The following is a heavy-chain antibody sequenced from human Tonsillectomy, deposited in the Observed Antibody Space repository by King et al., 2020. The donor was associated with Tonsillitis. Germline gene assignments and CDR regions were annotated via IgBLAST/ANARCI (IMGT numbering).Heavy chain of an antibody. CDR2: IYSGGDT. CDR3: ARDSVWAVYYFDY. V-gene: IGHV3-66*01. D-gene: IGHD3-16*01. CDR1: GFTVSSDY. Sequence: QLVQSGGGLVQPGGSLRLSCAASGFTVSSDYMSWVRQAPGKGLEWVAIIYSGGDTYYADSVKGRFTSSRDNSKNTLYLQMNSLRTNDTAVYYCARDSVWAVYYFDYWGQGTLVTVSS. J-gene: IGHJ4*02.